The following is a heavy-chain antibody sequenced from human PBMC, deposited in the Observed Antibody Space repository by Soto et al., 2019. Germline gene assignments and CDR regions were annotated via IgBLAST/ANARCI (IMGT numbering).Heavy chain of an antibody. CDR3: ARQFSDRGYYYYGMDV. J-gene: IGHJ6*02. CDR2: IYYSGST. CDR1: GGSISSYY. V-gene: IGHV4-59*08. Sequence: SETLSLTCTVSGGSISSYYWSWIRQPPGKGLEWIGYIYYSGSTNYNPSLKSRVTISVDTSKNQFSLKLSSVTAADTAVYYCARQFSDRGYYYYGMDVWGQGTTVTVSS. D-gene: IGHD2-15*01.